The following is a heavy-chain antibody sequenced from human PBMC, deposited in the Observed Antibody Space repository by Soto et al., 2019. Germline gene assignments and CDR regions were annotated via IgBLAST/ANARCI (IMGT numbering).Heavy chain of an antibody. Sequence: SEALSVTCTVSGGSSSSKYWSWIRQPPGKGLEWIGYIYYSGRPNYNPSLKSRVTISVDTSKNQFSLNLSSVTAADTAVYFCARDESYYYGSGSYYNKYYYYYGMDVWGQGTTVTVS. D-gene: IGHD3-10*01. CDR2: IYYSGRP. CDR3: ARDESYYYGSGSYYNKYYYYYGMDV. CDR1: GGSSSSKY. V-gene: IGHV4-59*01. J-gene: IGHJ6*02.